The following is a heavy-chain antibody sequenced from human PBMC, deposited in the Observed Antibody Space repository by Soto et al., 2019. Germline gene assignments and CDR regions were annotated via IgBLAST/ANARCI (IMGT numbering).Heavy chain of an antibody. CDR1: GGSISSSSYY. Sequence: PSETLSLTCTVSGGSISSSSYYWGWIRQPPGKGLEWIGSIYYSGSTYYNPSLKSRVTISVDTSKNQFSLKLSSVTAADTAVYYCARSYGYCSGGSCYYGWFDPWGQGTRVTVSS. J-gene: IGHJ5*02. V-gene: IGHV4-39*01. D-gene: IGHD2-15*01. CDR3: ARSYGYCSGGSCYYGWFDP. CDR2: IYYSGST.